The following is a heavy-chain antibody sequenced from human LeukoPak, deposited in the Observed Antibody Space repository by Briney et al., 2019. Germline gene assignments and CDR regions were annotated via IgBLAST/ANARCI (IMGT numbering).Heavy chain of an antibody. CDR1: GFTFSSYE. D-gene: IGHD3-10*02. Sequence: GGSLRLSCAASGFTFSSYEMNWVRQAPGKGLAWVSYISSSGSTIYYADSVKGRFTISRDNAKNSLYLQMNSLRAEDTAVYYCAELGITMIGGVWGKGTTVTISS. V-gene: IGHV3-48*03. CDR2: ISSSGSTI. J-gene: IGHJ6*04. CDR3: AELGITMIGGV.